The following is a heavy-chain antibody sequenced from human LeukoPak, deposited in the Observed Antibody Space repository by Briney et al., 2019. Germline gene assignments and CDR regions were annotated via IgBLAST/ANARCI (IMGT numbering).Heavy chain of an antibody. Sequence: PSETLSLTCAVSGGSIRRSHWWSWVCQPPGKGLEWLAEIYNSGSTNYNPSLKSRLTISEDKSKNQSSLKLSSVTAADTAVYYCARVTYDNWFDPWGQGTLVTVSS. CDR3: ARVTYDNWFDP. CDR2: IYNSGST. V-gene: IGHV4-4*02. CDR1: GGSIRRSHW. J-gene: IGHJ5*02.